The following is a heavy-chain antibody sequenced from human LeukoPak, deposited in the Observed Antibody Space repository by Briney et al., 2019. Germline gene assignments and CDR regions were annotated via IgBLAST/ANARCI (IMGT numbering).Heavy chain of an antibody. CDR2: INPSGGST. Sequence: ASVKVSCKASGYTFTSYYMHWVRQAPGQGLEWMGIINPSGGSTSYAQKFQGRVTMTRDMSTSTVYMELSSLRSEDTAVYYCARAPTLYYYDSSGYYYCPPWFDPWGQGTLVTVSS. CDR1: GYTFTSYY. D-gene: IGHD3-22*01. V-gene: IGHV1-46*01. CDR3: ARAPTLYYYDSSGYYYCPPWFDP. J-gene: IGHJ5*02.